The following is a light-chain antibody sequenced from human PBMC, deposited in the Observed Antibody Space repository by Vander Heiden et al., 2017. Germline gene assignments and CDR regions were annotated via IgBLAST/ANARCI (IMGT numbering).Light chain of an antibody. Sequence: RATINCKSSQSVLYSSNNKNYLAWYQQKPGQPPKLLIYWASTRESGVPDRCSGSGSGTDFTLTISSLQAEDVAVYYCQQYYSTPLMFGQGTKVEIK. V-gene: IGKV4-1*01. CDR2: WAS. J-gene: IGKJ1*01. CDR3: QQYYSTPLM. CDR1: QSVLYSSNNKNY.